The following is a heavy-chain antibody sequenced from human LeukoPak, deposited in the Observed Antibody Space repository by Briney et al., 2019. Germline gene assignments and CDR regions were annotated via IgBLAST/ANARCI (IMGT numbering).Heavy chain of an antibody. CDR2: VNQDGSQK. CDR3: ARVRDNSGYYLDY. V-gene: IGHV3-7*04. J-gene: IGHJ4*02. CDR1: GFTFSTYW. D-gene: IGHD3-22*01. Sequence: GGSLRLSCAASGFTFSTYWMTWVRQAPGKGLEWVANVNQDGSQKYYVDSVKGRFTISRDNAKSSLYLQMNTLRAEDTAVYYCARVRDNSGYYLDYWGQGTLVTVAS.